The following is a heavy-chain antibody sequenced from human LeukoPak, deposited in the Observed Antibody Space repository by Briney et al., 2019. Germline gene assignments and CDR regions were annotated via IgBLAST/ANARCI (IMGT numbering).Heavy chain of an antibody. D-gene: IGHD5-18*01. Sequence: PGGSLRLSCAASGFTFSSYAMTWVRQAPGKGLEWVSGISGSGDSTYYADSVKGRFTISRDNSKNTLYLQMNSLRDEDTAVYYCAKGAGYSYGYSDYWGQGTLVTVSS. V-gene: IGHV3-23*01. J-gene: IGHJ4*02. CDR3: AKGAGYSYGYSDY. CDR1: GFTFSSYA. CDR2: ISGSGDST.